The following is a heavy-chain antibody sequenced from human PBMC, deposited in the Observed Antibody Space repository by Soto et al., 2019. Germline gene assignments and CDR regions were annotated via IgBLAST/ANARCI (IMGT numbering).Heavy chain of an antibody. D-gene: IGHD4-17*01. Sequence: PGGSLRLSCAASGFTFSSYWMHWVRQVPGKGPVWVSHINSDGSDTSYADSVKGRFTISRDNAKNTLYLQMNSLRAEDTAVYYCARDDLGDYVFKYWGKGTLVTVSS. J-gene: IGHJ4*02. CDR1: GFTFSSYW. V-gene: IGHV3-74*01. CDR3: ARDDLGDYVFKY. CDR2: INSDGSDT.